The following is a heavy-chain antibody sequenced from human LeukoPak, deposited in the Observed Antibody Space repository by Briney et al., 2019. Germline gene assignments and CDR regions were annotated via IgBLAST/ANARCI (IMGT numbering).Heavy chain of an antibody. CDR2: VSGRDDST. CDR3: AKWGDYDILTGYYDSYY. V-gene: IGHV3-23*01. CDR1: GFTFSNYA. D-gene: IGHD3-9*01. Sequence: GASLRLSCAASGFTFSNYAMSWVRQAPGKGLEWVSAVSGRDDSTYYADSVKGRFTISRDTSKNTLYLQMNSLRAEDTAVYYCAKWGDYDILTGYYDSYYWGQGTLVTVSS. J-gene: IGHJ4*02.